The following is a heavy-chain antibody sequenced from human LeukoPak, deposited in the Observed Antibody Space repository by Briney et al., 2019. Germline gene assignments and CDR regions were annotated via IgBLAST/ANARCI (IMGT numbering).Heavy chain of an antibody. CDR2: ISGSSSYI. CDR3: ARDRDNVAGTRGYFDY. J-gene: IGHJ4*02. CDR1: GFTFSSYS. D-gene: IGHD6-19*01. V-gene: IGHV3-21*01. Sequence: GGSLRLSCAASGFTFSSYSMNWVRQAPGKGLESVSCISGSSSYIYSADSVKGRFTISRHNAKNSLYLQMNSLRAEDTAVYYCARDRDNVAGTRGYFDYWGQGTLVTVSS.